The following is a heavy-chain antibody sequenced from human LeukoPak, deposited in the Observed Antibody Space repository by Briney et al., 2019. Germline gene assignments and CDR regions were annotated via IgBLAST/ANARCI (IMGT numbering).Heavy chain of an antibody. V-gene: IGHV3-7*03. CDR3: ARATTIAPETLDS. Sequence: GGSLRLSCAASGFTFSSYWMSWVRQAPGKGLEWVANIKQDGSEKYYVDSVKGRFTISRDNAKNSLYLQMNSLRAEDTAVYYCARATTIAPETLDSWGQGTLVTVSS. CDR2: IKQDGSEK. J-gene: IGHJ4*02. D-gene: IGHD4-11*01. CDR1: GFTFSSYW.